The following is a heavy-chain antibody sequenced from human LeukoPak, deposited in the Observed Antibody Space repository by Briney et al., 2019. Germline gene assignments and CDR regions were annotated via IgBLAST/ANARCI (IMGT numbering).Heavy chain of an antibody. Sequence: QASETLSLTCTVSGASISSYYWNWIRQPAGKGLEWIGCIYTSGSTDYNPSLKSRVTMSVDSSKNQFSLKLSSVTAADTAAYYCATGAYCGGDCFDAFDIWGQGTMVTISS. CDR3: ATGAYCGGDCFDAFDI. CDR1: GASISSYY. V-gene: IGHV4-4*07. D-gene: IGHD2-21*01. CDR2: IYTSGST. J-gene: IGHJ3*02.